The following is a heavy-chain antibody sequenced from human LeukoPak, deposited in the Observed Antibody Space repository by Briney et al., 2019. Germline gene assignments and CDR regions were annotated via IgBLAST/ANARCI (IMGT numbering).Heavy chain of an antibody. CDR1: GFTFSDYY. J-gene: IGHJ4*02. CDR2: VSGTSYTI. V-gene: IGHV3-11*01. D-gene: IGHD3-3*01. Sequence: GGSLRLSCAASGFTFSDYYMSWIRQAPGKGLEWVSYVSGTSYTIYYADSLKGRFTISRDNAKNSLYLQLNSLRAEDTAVYYCARESPLRFIDYWGQGTLVTVSS. CDR3: ARESPLRFIDY.